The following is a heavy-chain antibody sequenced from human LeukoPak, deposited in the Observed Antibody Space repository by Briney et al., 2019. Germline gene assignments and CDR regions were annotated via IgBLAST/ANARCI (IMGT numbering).Heavy chain of an antibody. J-gene: IGHJ5*02. CDR3: AGDMVRLAADGNWFDP. CDR2: IATFNGKT. Sequence: GSSVKVSCQASRYSFHSYGISWVRQAPGQGLAWMGWIATFNGKTKHAEKVQGRVTITTDTSPNPAYLELGPLRSGDTAGYFFAGDMVRLAADGNWFDPWGQGTLVTVSS. V-gene: IGHV1-18*01. D-gene: IGHD6-13*01. CDR1: RYSFHSYG.